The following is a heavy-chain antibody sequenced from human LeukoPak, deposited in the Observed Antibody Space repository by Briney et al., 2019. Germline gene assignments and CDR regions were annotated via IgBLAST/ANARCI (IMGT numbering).Heavy chain of an antibody. CDR1: GYTFTSYA. CDR3: AREGITGTTWVY. V-gene: IGHV1-3*01. Sequence: VASVKVSCKASGYTFTSYAMHWVRQAPGQRLEWMGWINAGNGNTKYSQKFQGRVTITRDTSASTAYVELSSLRSEDTAVYYCAREGITGTTWVYWGQGTLVTVSS. D-gene: IGHD1-20*01. CDR2: INAGNGNT. J-gene: IGHJ4*02.